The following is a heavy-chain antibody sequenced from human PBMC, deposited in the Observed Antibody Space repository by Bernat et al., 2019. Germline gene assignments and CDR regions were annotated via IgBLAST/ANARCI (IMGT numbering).Heavy chain of an antibody. CDR2: INHSGST. Sequence: QVQLQQWGAGLLKPSETLSLTCAVYGGSFSGYYWSWIRQPPGKGLEWIGEINHSGSTNYNPSLKSRVTISVDTSKNQFSLKLSSVTAADTAVYYRARGLVDDYGDLLDYWGQGTLVTVSS. CDR3: ARGLVDDYGDLLDY. V-gene: IGHV4-34*01. D-gene: IGHD4-17*01. J-gene: IGHJ4*02. CDR1: GGSFSGYY.